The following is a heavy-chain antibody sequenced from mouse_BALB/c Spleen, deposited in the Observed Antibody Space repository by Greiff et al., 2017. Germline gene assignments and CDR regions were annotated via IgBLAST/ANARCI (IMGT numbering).Heavy chain of an antibody. CDR3: AAYDGYYAWFAY. CDR1: GFNIKDTY. CDR2: IDPANGNT. J-gene: IGHJ3*01. V-gene: IGHV14-3*02. Sequence: VQLQQSGAELVKPGASVKLSCTASGFNIKDTYMHWVKQRPEQGLEWIGRIDPANGNTKYDPKFQGKATITADTSSNTAYLQLSSLTSEDTAVYYCAAYDGYYAWFAYWGQETLVTVSA. D-gene: IGHD2-3*01.